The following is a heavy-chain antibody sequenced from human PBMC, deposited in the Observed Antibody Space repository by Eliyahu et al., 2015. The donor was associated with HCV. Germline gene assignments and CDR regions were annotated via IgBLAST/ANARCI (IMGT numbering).Heavy chain of an antibody. D-gene: IGHD6-19*01. J-gene: IGHJ4*02. V-gene: IGHV3-7*04. CDR1: GFTFSSYW. CDR3: ARTSFEQWLGA. Sequence: EVQLVESGGGLVQPGGSLRLSCAASGFTFSSYWMSWVRQAPGKGLEWVANIKQDGSEKYYVDSVKGRFTISRDNAKNSLYLQMNSLRAEDTAVYYCARTSFEQWLGAWGQGTLVTRLL. CDR2: IKQDGSEK.